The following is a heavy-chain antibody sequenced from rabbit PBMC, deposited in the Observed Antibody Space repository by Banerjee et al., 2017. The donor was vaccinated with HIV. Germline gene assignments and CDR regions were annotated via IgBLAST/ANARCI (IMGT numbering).Heavy chain of an antibody. J-gene: IGHJ4*01. CDR1: GFSFSSGYD. V-gene: IGHV1S40*01. CDR3: ARRDYGSSTYHNL. CDR2: IYTGSSGST. D-gene: IGHD8-1*01. Sequence: QQLVESGGGLVKPGASLTLTCTASGFSFSSGYDMCWVRQAPGKGLEWIAYIYTGSSGSTYYASWAKGRFTISKTLSTTVTLQMTSLTAADTATYFCARRDYGSSTYHNLWGPGTLVTVS.